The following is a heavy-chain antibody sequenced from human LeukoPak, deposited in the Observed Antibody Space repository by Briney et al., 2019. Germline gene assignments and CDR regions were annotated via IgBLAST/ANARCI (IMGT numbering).Heavy chain of an antibody. Sequence: PSETLSLTCTVSGGSISSGSYYWSWIRQPAGKGLEWIGRIYTSGSTNYNPSLKSRVTISVDTSKNQFSLKLSSVTAADTALYYCAKDMGMWFGDLLPLDSWGQGTLVTVSS. CDR3: AKDMGMWFGDLLPLDS. D-gene: IGHD3-10*01. V-gene: IGHV4-61*02. CDR1: GGSISSGSYY. J-gene: IGHJ4*02. CDR2: IYTSGST.